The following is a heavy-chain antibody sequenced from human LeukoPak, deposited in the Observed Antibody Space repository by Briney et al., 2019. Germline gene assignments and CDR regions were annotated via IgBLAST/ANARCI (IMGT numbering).Heavy chain of an antibody. CDR2: IYHSGST. D-gene: IGHD6-13*01. CDR1: GGSISSGGYY. V-gene: IGHV4-30-2*01. CDR3: ARDGPADYYYYYMDV. Sequence: SETLSLTCTVSGGSISSGGYYWSWIRQPPGKGLEWIGYIYHSGSTYYNPSLKSRVTISVDRSKNQFSLKLSSVTAADTAVYYCARDGPADYYYYYMDVWGKGTTVTVSS. J-gene: IGHJ6*03.